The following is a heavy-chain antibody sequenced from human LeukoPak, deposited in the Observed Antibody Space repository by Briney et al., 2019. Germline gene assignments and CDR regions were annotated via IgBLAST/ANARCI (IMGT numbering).Heavy chain of an antibody. V-gene: IGHV4-59*01. CDR3: ARDRDGDYEGFYMDV. CDR1: GGSISSYY. D-gene: IGHD4-17*01. J-gene: IGHJ6*03. Sequence: PSETLSLTCTVSGGSISSYYWSWIRQPPGKGLEWIGYIYYGGSTNYNPSLKSRVTISVDTSKNQFSLKLSSVTAADTAVYYCARDRDGDYEGFYMDVWGKGTTVTVSS. CDR2: IYYGGST.